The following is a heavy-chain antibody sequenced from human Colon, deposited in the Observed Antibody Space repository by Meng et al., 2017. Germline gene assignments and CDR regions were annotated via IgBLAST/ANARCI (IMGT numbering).Heavy chain of an antibody. CDR3: ARDHGYSYGLPLDY. Sequence: QVQLQQSGPGLVKPSQTLSLTCVISGDSVSSSTAAWNWIRQSPSRGLKWLGRTYYRSKWYNEYAVSVKSRMTFNADTSKNQVSLQVNSVTPEDTAVYYCARDHGYSYGLPLDYWGQGILVTVSS. CDR1: GDSVSSSTAA. V-gene: IGHV6-1*01. CDR2: TYYRSKWYN. J-gene: IGHJ4*02. D-gene: IGHD5-18*01.